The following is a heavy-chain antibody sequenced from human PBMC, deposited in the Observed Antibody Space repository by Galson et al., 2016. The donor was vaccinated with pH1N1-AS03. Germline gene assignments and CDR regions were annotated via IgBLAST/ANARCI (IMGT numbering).Heavy chain of an antibody. Sequence: ETLSLTCSVSGGSMYGTNSYWGWLRQSPGKGLEWIGSVYYSGSTTYNPSLKSRVTISVDTSRNQFSLRLSSMTAADTALYYCARNFSSGWFDLWGQGTLVTVFS. J-gene: IGHJ4*02. D-gene: IGHD6-19*01. CDR2: VYYSGST. CDR1: GGSMYGTNSY. CDR3: ARNFSSGWFDL. V-gene: IGHV4-39*01.